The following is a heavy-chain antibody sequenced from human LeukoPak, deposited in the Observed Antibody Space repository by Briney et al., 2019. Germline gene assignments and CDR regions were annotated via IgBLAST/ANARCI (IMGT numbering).Heavy chain of an antibody. CDR1: GGSISSGHYY. Sequence: SETLSLTCTVSGGSISSGHYYWSWIRQPAGKGLEWIGRIYTSGSTNYNPSLKSRVTISVDTSKNQFSLKLSSVTAADTAVYYCARDHRLAHLRVAYMDVWGKGTTVTVSS. J-gene: IGHJ6*03. V-gene: IGHV4-61*02. D-gene: IGHD2-15*01. CDR3: ARDHRLAHLRVAYMDV. CDR2: IYTSGST.